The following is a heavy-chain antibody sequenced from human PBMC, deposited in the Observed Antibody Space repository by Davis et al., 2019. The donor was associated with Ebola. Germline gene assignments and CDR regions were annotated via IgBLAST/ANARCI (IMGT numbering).Heavy chain of an antibody. CDR3: ANVLAVAGARAFDI. V-gene: IGHV1-3*01. D-gene: IGHD6-19*01. CDR2: INAGNGNT. CDR1: GYTFTSCA. Sequence: AASVKVSCKASGYTFTSCAMHWVRQAPGQRLEWMGWINAGNGNTKYSQKFQGRVTITRDTSASTAYMELSSLRSEDTAVYYCANVLAVAGARAFDIWGQGTMVTVSS. J-gene: IGHJ3*02.